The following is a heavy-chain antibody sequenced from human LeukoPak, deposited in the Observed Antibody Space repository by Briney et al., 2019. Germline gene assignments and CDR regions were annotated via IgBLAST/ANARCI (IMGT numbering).Heavy chain of an antibody. Sequence: SSETLSLTCTVSGGSISSSSYYWGWIRQPPGKGLGWIGSIYYSGSTYYNPSLKSRVTISVDTSKNQFSLKLSSVTAADTAVYYCASFYCSGGSCYQYYYYYYMDVWGKGTTVTISS. V-gene: IGHV4-39*01. J-gene: IGHJ6*03. CDR3: ASFYCSGGSCYQYYYYYYMDV. CDR1: GGSISSSSYY. CDR2: IYYSGST. D-gene: IGHD2-15*01.